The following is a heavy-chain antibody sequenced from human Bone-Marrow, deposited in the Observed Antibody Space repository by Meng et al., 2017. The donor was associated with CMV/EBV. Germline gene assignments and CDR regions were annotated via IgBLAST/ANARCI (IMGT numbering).Heavy chain of an antibody. CDR3: ARDGRWVRGVTSRLDY. D-gene: IGHD3-10*01. CDR1: ASLSSSNW. CDR2: IYHSGST. Sequence: ASLSSSNWWSWVRQPPGKGLEWIGDIYHSGSTNYNPSLKSRVTISVDKSKNQFSLKLSSVTAADTAVYYCARDGRWVRGVTSRLDYWGQGTLVTVSS. J-gene: IGHJ4*02. V-gene: IGHV4-4*02.